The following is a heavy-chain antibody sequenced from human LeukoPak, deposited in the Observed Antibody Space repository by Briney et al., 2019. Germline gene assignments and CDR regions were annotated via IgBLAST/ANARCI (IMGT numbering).Heavy chain of an antibody. D-gene: IGHD5-18*01. CDR3: AGVLDTAMVTWVFDY. Sequence: ASVKVSCKASGYTFTSYGISWVRQAPGQGLEWMGWISAYNGNTNYAQKFQGRVTITTDESTSTAYMELSSLRSEDTAVYYCAGVLDTAMVTWVFDYWGQGTLVTVSS. J-gene: IGHJ4*02. CDR1: GYTFTSYG. V-gene: IGHV1-18*01. CDR2: ISAYNGNT.